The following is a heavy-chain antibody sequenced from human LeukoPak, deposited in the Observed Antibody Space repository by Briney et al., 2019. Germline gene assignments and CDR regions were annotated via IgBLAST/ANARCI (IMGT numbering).Heavy chain of an antibody. D-gene: IGHD3-16*02. CDR2: LYYSGST. Sequence: PSETLSLTCTVSGGSISSYYWSWIRQPPGKGLEWIGYLYYSGSTNYNPSHKSRVTISVDTSKNQFSLKLSSVTAADTAVYYCARRAITFGGVIVDNYFDYWGQGILATVSS. CDR3: ARRAITFGGVIVDNYFDY. J-gene: IGHJ4*02. CDR1: GGSISSYY. V-gene: IGHV4-59*08.